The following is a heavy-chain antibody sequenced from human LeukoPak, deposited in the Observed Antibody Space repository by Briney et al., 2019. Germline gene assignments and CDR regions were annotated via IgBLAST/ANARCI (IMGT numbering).Heavy chain of an antibody. D-gene: IGHD1-26*01. CDR3: ANILGTYYSDAFDI. J-gene: IGHJ3*02. CDR2: ISGSGGST. Sequence: GGSLRLSCAASGFTFSTYAMSWVRQGPGKGLEWVSVISGSGGSTYYADSVKGRFTLSRDNSKSTLYLQINSLRAEDTAVYYCANILGTYYSDAFDIWGQGTMVTVSS. CDR1: GFTFSTYA. V-gene: IGHV3-23*01.